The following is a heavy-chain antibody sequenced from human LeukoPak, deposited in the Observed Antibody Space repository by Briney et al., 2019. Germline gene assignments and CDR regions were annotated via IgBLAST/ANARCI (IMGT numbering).Heavy chain of an antibody. CDR2: IYYSGGT. CDR1: GGSMTSYY. V-gene: IGHV4-59*08. J-gene: IGHJ4*02. CDR3: ARRGYSSGWYEGYFDQ. D-gene: IGHD6-19*01. Sequence: SETLSLTCTVSGGSMTSYYWTWIRQVPGKGLEWIGHIYYSGGTNYNPSLKSRVAISADTSKNQFSLKLNSVTAADTAVYYCARRGYSSGWYEGYFDQWGQGTLVTVSS.